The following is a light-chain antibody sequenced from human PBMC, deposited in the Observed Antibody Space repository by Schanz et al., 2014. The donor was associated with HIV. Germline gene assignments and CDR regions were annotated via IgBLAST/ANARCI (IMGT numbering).Light chain of an antibody. CDR2: DAS. V-gene: IGKV3-11*01. Sequence: EIVLTQSPATLSLSPGERATLSCRASQSVSSYLAWYQQKPGQAPRLLIYDASNRATGIPARFSGSGSGTDFTLTISSLEPEDFAVYYCLQHNTWPWTFGQGTKVEVK. CDR3: LQHNTWPWT. CDR1: QSVSSY. J-gene: IGKJ1*01.